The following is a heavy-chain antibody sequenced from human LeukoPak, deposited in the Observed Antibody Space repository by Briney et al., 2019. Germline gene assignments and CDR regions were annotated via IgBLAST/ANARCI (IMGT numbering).Heavy chain of an antibody. V-gene: IGHV4-39*07. CDR3: AKGAGGFSYYHWFDP. CDR1: GGSIRSSPYY. CDR2: IYYSGTT. Sequence: SETLSLTCTVSGGSIRSSPYYWGWIRQPPGKGLEWIGRIYYSGTTHYNPSLESRVTISVDTSKNQFSLTLDSVTAADTAIYYCAKGAGGFSYYHWFDPWGQGTLVTVSS. J-gene: IGHJ5*02. D-gene: IGHD5-18*01.